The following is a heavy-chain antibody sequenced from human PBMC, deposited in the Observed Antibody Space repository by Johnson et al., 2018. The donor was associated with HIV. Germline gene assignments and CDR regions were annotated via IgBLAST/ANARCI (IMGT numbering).Heavy chain of an antibody. CDR3: ARGLREIAAAGSDAFDI. Sequence: QVQLVESGGGVVQPGRSLRLSCAASGFTFSSYAMHWVRQAPGKGLEWVAVISYDGSNKYYADTVKGRFTISRDNSKNTLSLQMNSLRTADTAVYCCARGLREIAAAGSDAFDIWGLGTMVTVSS. D-gene: IGHD6-13*01. CDR2: ISYDGSNK. J-gene: IGHJ3*02. V-gene: IGHV3-30*04. CDR1: GFTFSSYA.